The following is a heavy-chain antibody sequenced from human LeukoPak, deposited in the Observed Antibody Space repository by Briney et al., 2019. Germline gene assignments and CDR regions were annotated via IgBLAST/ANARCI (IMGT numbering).Heavy chain of an antibody. CDR3: ARDPTTVTKGLDI. CDR2: ISYIGST. Sequence: PSETLSLTCTVSGGSISSHYWSWIRQPPGKGLEWIGYISYIGSTNYNPSLKSRVTISVDTSKNQFSLKLSSVTAADAAVYFCARDPTTVTKGLDIWGQGTTVTVSS. J-gene: IGHJ3*02. CDR1: GGSISSHY. D-gene: IGHD4-17*01. V-gene: IGHV4-59*11.